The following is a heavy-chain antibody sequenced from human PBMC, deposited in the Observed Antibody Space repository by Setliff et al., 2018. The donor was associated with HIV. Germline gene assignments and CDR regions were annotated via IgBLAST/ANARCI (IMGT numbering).Heavy chain of an antibody. CDR2: ISTYNGNT. Sequence: GASVKVSCKASGYTFTTYGITWVRQAPGQGLEWMGWISTYNGNTNYAQKFQGRVTMTTVTSTSTAYMELSSLRSEDTAVYYCARDYFDSSAYHYGFGAFDIWGQGTMVTVSS. CDR1: GYTFTTYG. D-gene: IGHD3-22*01. V-gene: IGHV1-18*01. J-gene: IGHJ3*02. CDR3: ARDYFDSSAYHYGFGAFDI.